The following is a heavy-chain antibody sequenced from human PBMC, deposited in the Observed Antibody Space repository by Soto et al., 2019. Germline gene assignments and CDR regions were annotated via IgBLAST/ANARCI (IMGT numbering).Heavy chain of an antibody. Sequence: EVQLVEAGGGLVKPGGSQRLSCATSGFDFSIAWMCWVRQVPGKGLEWVGRIISKTDGGTAEYVAPVKGRFTISRDDSRDTLYLQMSSLKSEDTGMYYCTTGYTSGWYGWGQGTLVTVSS. CDR3: TTGYTSGWYG. D-gene: IGHD6-19*01. CDR1: GFDFSIAW. J-gene: IGHJ4*02. V-gene: IGHV3-15*01. CDR2: IISKTDGGTA.